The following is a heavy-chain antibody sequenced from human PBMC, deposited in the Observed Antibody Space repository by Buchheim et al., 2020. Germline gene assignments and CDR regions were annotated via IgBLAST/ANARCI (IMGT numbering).Heavy chain of an antibody. Sequence: QVQLVESGGGVVQPGRSLRLSCAASGFTFSSYGMHWVRQAPGKGLEWVAVISYDGSNKYYADSVKGRFTISRENSKNPLYLQMNSLRAEDTAVYYCAKDKVAAAGNYGMDVWGQGTT. J-gene: IGHJ6*02. CDR1: GFTFSSYG. CDR3: AKDKVAAAGNYGMDV. CDR2: ISYDGSNK. D-gene: IGHD6-13*01. V-gene: IGHV3-30*18.